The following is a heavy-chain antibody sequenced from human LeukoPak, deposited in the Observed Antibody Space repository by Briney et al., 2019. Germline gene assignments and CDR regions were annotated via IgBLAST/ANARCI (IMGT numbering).Heavy chain of an antibody. Sequence: PGGSLRLSCAASGFTFSSYEMNWVRQATGKGLEWVSYISSSGSTIYYADSVKGRFTISRDNAKNSLYLQMNSLRAEDTAVYYCARGSIAAAGRRFDYWGQGTLVTVSS. J-gene: IGHJ4*02. V-gene: IGHV3-48*03. D-gene: IGHD6-13*01. CDR1: GFTFSSYE. CDR2: ISSSGSTI. CDR3: ARGSIAAAGRRFDY.